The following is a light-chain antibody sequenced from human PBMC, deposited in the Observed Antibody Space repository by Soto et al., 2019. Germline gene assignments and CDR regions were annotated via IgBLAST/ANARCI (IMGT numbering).Light chain of an antibody. CDR2: EVS. J-gene: IGLJ1*01. Sequence: QSALTQPASVSESPGQSITISCTGSSSDVGGYNYVSWYQHHPGKGPTLIIYEVSNRPSGVSDRFSGSKSDNTASLTISGLQAEDDADYYCSSYTSSSPYVFGTGTKLTVL. V-gene: IGLV2-14*01. CDR1: SSDVGGYNY. CDR3: SSYTSSSPYV.